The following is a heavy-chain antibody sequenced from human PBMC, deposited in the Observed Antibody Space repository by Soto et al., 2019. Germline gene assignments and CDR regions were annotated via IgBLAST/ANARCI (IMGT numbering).Heavy chain of an antibody. D-gene: IGHD6-19*01. Sequence: GGSLRLSCVASGFTFISSFMGWIRQAPGKGLEWVANINQDGGVTYYVDSVEGRFTISRDSTMDSLYLQMNSLRGEDTAIYYCARDCRGSGRYFFDCWGQGTPVTVSS. J-gene: IGHJ4*02. V-gene: IGHV3-7*03. CDR1: GFTFISSF. CDR2: INQDGGVT. CDR3: ARDCRGSGRYFFDC.